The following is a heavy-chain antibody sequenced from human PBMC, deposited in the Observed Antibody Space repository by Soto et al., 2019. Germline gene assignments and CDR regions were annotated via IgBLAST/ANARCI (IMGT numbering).Heavy chain of an antibody. V-gene: IGHV1-18*01. CDR3: ARAGTNDD. J-gene: IGHJ4*02. CDR2: ISAYNGNR. D-gene: IGHD1-7*01. Sequence: ASVQVSFTASGYPFTSYGISWVRQAPGQGLEWMGWISAYNGNRNYAQKLQGRVTMTTDTSTSTASMELSSLRSEDTAVYYCARAGTNDDWGQGTLVTVSS. CDR1: GYPFTSYG.